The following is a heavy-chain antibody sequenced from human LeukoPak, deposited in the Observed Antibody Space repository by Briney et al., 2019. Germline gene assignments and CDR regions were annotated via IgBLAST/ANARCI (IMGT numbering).Heavy chain of an antibody. CDR2: IRYDGSNK. CDR1: GFTFRSYG. D-gene: IGHD3-10*01. CDR3: AKGRWAATMVRGVKD. Sequence: GGSLRLCCAASGFTFRSYGMHWVRQARGKGLEWVAFIRYDGSNKYYADSVKGRFTISRDNSKNTLYLQMNSLRAEDTAVYYCAKGRWAATMVRGVKDWGQGTLVTVSS. J-gene: IGHJ4*02. V-gene: IGHV3-30*02.